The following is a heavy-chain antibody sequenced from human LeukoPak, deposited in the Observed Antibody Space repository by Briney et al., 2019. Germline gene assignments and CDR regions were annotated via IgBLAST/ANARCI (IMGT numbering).Heavy chain of an antibody. D-gene: IGHD3-16*01. CDR3: AREVTYTDVPYYFDY. CDR1: GGSISSYY. Sequence: PSETLSLTCTVSGGSISSYYWSWIRQPAGKGVEWIGRIYSSGDTNYNPSLKSRVTLSVDTSKNQFSLNLRSVTAADTAVYYCAREVTYTDVPYYFDYWGQGTLVTVSS. J-gene: IGHJ4*02. CDR2: IYSSGDT. V-gene: IGHV4-4*07.